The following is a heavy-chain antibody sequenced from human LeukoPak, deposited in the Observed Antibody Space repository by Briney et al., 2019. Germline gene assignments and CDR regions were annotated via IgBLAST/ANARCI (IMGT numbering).Heavy chain of an antibody. J-gene: IGHJ4*02. Sequence: GGSLRLSCAASGFTFSDYYMSWIRQAPGKGLEWVSYISISGSTIYYADSVKGRFTISRDNAKNSLYLQMNSLRAEDTAVYYCARVEGYYDSSGYYSCFDYWGQGTLVTVSS. V-gene: IGHV3-11*04. CDR2: ISISGSTI. CDR1: GFTFSDYY. D-gene: IGHD3-22*01. CDR3: ARVEGYYDSSGYYSCFDY.